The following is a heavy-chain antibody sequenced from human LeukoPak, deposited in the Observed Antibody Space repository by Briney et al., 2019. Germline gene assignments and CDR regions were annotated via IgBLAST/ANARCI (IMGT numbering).Heavy chain of an antibody. CDR2: IYHSGTT. V-gene: IGHV4-39*07. D-gene: IGHD1-1*01. J-gene: IGHJ4*02. Sequence: SETLSLTCAVSGGSISSSSYYWGWIRQPLGKGLEWIANIYHSGTTFSNPTLTGRVTMSLDTSQNHFSLRLFSVSAGDTAVYYCARLNEGEQNFDYWGLGTLVTVSS. CDR1: GGSISSSSYY. CDR3: ARLNEGEQNFDY.